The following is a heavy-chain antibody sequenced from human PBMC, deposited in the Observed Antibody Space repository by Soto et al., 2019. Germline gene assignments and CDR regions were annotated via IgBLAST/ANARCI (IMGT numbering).Heavy chain of an antibody. V-gene: IGHV4-31*03. Sequence: SETLSLTCTVSGGSISSGGYYWSWIRQHPGKGLEWIGYIYYSGSTYYNPSLKSRVTISVDTSKNQFSLKLSSVTAADTAVYYCARVHTYCSGGSCYRVNWYFDLWGRGTLVTVSS. CDR2: IYYSGST. CDR1: GGSISSGGYY. J-gene: IGHJ2*01. CDR3: ARVHTYCSGGSCYRVNWYFDL. D-gene: IGHD2-15*01.